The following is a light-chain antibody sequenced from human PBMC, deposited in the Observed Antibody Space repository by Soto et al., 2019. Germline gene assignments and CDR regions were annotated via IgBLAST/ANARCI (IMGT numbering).Light chain of an antibody. V-gene: IGKV3-15*01. Sequence: EIVMKQSPATLSVSPGERATLSCRASQSVSGNLAWYQQKPVQATRLLIYGASTRATGIPARFSGSGSGTAYTLTMSSLQSEEFAVYYGQEYYSWPRAIGKGTKVDVK. J-gene: IGKJ1*01. CDR2: GAS. CDR1: QSVSGN. CDR3: QEYYSWPRA.